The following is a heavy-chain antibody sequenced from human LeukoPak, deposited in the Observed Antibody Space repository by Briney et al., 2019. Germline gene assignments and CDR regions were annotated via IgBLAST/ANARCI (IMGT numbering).Heavy chain of an antibody. V-gene: IGHV3-48*01. J-gene: IGHJ6*03. CDR1: GFTFSSYS. Sequence: PGGSLRFSCAASGFTFSSYSMNWVRQAPGKGLEWVSYISSSSSTIYYADSVKGRFTISRDNAKNSLYLQMNSLRAEDTAVYYCARVGLRLWYYYMDVWGKGTTVTVSS. CDR3: ARVGLRLWYYYMDV. CDR2: ISSSSSTI. D-gene: IGHD5-18*01.